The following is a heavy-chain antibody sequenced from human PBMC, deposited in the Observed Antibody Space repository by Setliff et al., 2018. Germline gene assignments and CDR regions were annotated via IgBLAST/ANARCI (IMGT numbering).Heavy chain of an antibody. CDR1: GYTFTSYD. CDR3: ASTWIQHHRGGDGGGY. V-gene: IGHV1-8*01. D-gene: IGHD5-18*01. Sequence: ASVKVSCKASGYTFTSYDINWVRQATGQGLEWMGWMNPNSGNTGYAQKFQGRVTMTRNTSISTAYMGLSSLRSEDTAVYYCASTWIQHHRGGDGGGYWGQGTLVTVSS. J-gene: IGHJ4*02. CDR2: MNPNSGNT.